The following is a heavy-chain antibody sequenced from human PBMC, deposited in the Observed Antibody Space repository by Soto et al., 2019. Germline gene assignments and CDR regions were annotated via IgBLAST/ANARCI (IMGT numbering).Heavy chain of an antibody. CDR3: ARIHVGYCSSTSCPNYYYYGMDV. CDR1: GFIFNEYG. V-gene: IGHV3-33*01. Sequence: GGSLRLSCAASGFIFNEYGMHWVRQAPGKGLEWVAVIWYDGSNKYYADSVKGRFTISRDNSKNTLYLQMNSLRAEDTAVYYCARIHVGYCSSTSCPNYYYYGMDVWGQGTTVTVSS. D-gene: IGHD2-2*01. J-gene: IGHJ6*02. CDR2: IWYDGSNK.